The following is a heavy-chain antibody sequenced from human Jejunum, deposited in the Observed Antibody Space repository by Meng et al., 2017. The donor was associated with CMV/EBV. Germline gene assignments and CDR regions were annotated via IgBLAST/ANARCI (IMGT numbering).Heavy chain of an antibody. CDR1: SFPVHS. J-gene: IGHJ4*02. V-gene: IGHV1-2*06. CDR3: ARVPTRSYYPLYYFDH. CDR2: IHPSSGGT. D-gene: IGHD3-10*01. Sequence: SFPVHSLHWVRQAPGQGLEWMGRIHPSSGGTTYAQQFQGRVTMTRDMSMSTDYMEMSSLRSDDTAVYYCARVPTRSYYPLYYFDHWGQGTLVTVSS.